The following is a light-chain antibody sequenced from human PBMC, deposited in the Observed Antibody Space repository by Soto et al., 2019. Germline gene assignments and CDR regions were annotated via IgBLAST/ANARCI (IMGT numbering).Light chain of an antibody. CDR2: VDS. CDR3: QQSYSTPFT. V-gene: IGKV1-39*01. J-gene: IGKJ4*01. Sequence: DIQMTQSPSSLSASVGDRVTITCRASQSITNHLSWYQQKPGKAPNLLIHVDSTLQIGVPSRFSGSGSGTDFTLTISSLQPEDFATYYCQQSYSTPFTFGGGTKVDIK. CDR1: QSITNH.